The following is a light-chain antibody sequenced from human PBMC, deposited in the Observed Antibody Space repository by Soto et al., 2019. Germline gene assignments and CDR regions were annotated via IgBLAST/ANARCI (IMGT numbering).Light chain of an antibody. J-gene: IGKJ5*01. Sequence: IAVTQSPATLSLSPGMRATLSCRASQHISTNLAWYQQKPGQAPRLVIYYASTRATGIPDRFSGSGSGTELTLTISSLQPEDFAAYYCQQYNNWPPNTFGQGTRLEIK. CDR1: QHISTN. CDR3: QQYNNWPPNT. V-gene: IGKV3-15*01. CDR2: YAS.